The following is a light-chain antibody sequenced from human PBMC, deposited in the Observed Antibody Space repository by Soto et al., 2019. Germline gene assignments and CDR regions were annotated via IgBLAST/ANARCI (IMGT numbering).Light chain of an antibody. V-gene: IGKV1-12*01. CDR1: QDVGKW. CDR3: QQANSFPIT. Sequence: DIQMTQSPPSVSASVGDRVSITCRASQDVGKWLAWYQQKPVKAPTLLIHGASSLQSGVPPRYSGSGYGTDFTLTISSLQPEDFATYYCQQANSFPITLGQGTRLEI. CDR2: GAS. J-gene: IGKJ5*01.